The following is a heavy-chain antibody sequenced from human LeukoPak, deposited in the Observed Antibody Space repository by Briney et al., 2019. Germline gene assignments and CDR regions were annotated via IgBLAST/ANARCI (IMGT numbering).Heavy chain of an antibody. J-gene: IGHJ4*02. D-gene: IGHD1-26*01. CDR1: GFTFSSYG. Sequence: GGSLRLSCAASGFTFSSYGMHWVRQAPCKGLEWVAVIWYDGSNKYYADSVKGRFTISRDNAQNSLYLQMNSLRAEDTAIYYCVRDRGTYRPIDYWGQGTLVTVSS. V-gene: IGHV3-33*01. CDR2: IWYDGSNK. CDR3: VRDRGTYRPIDY.